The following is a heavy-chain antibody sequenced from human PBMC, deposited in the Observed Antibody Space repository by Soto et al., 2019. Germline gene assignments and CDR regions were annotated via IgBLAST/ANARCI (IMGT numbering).Heavy chain of an antibody. CDR3: AREFTIFYFDY. CDR1: GFTFSSYG. D-gene: IGHD3-3*01. V-gene: IGHV3-33*01. CDR2: IWYDGSNK. J-gene: IGHJ4*02. Sequence: QVQLVESGGGVVQPGRPLRLSCAASGFTFSSYGMHWVRQAPGKGLEGVAVIWYDGSNKYYADSVKGRFTISRDNSKNTLYLQMNSLRAEDTAVYYCAREFTIFYFDYWGQGTLVTVSS.